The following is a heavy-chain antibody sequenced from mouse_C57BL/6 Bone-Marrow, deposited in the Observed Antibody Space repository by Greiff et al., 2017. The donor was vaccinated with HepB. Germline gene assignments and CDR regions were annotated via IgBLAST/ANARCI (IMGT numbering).Heavy chain of an antibody. J-gene: IGHJ4*01. CDR1: GYTFTDYE. CDR2: IDPETGGT. V-gene: IGHV1-15*01. D-gene: IGHD1-1*02. CDR3: TRPGTGVAFDY. Sequence: VQLQQSGAELVRPGASVTLSCKASGYTFTDYEMHWVKQTPVHGLEWIGAIDPETGGTAYNQKFQGKAILTADKSSSTAYKELRSLTSEDSAVYYCTRPGTGVAFDYWGQGTSVTVSS.